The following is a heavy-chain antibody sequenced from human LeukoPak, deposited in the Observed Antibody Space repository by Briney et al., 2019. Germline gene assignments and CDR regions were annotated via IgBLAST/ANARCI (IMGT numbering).Heavy chain of an antibody. CDR1: GGSISSPTYY. V-gene: IGHV4-39*01. Sequence: SETLSLTCTVSGGSISSPTYYWAWIRQPPGQELEWIKTIHHSGSTYDNPSLKSRFTISVDTSKNQFFLNLSSVTAPDTAVYYCARLGGYHDPPDYWGQGTLVTVSS. CDR3: ARLGGYHDPPDY. J-gene: IGHJ4*02. CDR2: IHHSGST. D-gene: IGHD3-16*02.